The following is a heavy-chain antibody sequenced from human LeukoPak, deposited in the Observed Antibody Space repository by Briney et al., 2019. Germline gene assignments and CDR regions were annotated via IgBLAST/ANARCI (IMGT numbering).Heavy chain of an antibody. Sequence: GGSLRLSCAASGFTLSSYGMSWVRQAPGKGLEWVSAISGSGGSTYYADSVKGRFTISRDNSKNTLYLQMNSLRAEDTAVYYCAKATLRTTVVKGALDYWGQGTLVTVSS. CDR3: AKATLRTTVVKGALDY. V-gene: IGHV3-23*01. J-gene: IGHJ4*02. D-gene: IGHD4-23*01. CDR1: GFTLSSYG. CDR2: ISGSGGST.